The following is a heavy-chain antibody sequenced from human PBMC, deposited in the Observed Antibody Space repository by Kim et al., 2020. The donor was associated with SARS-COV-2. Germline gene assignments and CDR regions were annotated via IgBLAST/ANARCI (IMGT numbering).Heavy chain of an antibody. D-gene: IGHD6-19*01. V-gene: IGHV3-30*01. Sequence: ATYVNSRFTISRDNSKDTLYLQMNSLRAAYTAVYYCARCPIAVAGLYYFDYWGQGTLVTVSS. CDR3: ARCPIAVAGLYYFDY. J-gene: IGHJ4*02.